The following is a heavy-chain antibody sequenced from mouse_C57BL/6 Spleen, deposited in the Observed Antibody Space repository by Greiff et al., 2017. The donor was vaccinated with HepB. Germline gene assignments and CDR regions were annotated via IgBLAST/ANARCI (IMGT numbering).Heavy chain of an antibody. J-gene: IGHJ2*01. Sequence: VHLVESGAELIKPGASVKLSCKATGYTFTGYWIEWVKQRPGHGLEWIGEILPGSGSTNYNEKFKGKATFTADTSSNTAYMQLSSLITEDSAIYYCARGANAGTRVDYWGQGTTLTVSS. D-gene: IGHD4-1*01. CDR1: GYTFTGYW. CDR2: ILPGSGST. V-gene: IGHV1-9*01. CDR3: ARGANAGTRVDY.